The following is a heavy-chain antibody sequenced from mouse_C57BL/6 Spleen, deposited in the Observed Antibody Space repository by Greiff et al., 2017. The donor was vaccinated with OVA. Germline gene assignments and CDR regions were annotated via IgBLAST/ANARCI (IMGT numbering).Heavy chain of an antibody. CDR2: IYPGNGST. J-gene: IGHJ2*01. V-gene: IGHV1-55*01. CDR1: GYTFTSYW. CDR3: ARELRTPCDD. D-gene: IGHD3-2*02. Sequence: QVHVQQPGAELVQPGASVKMSCKASGYTFTSYWITWVKQRPGQGLEWIGDIYPGNGSTTYTEKFKGKATLTVDTSSSTAYMQLSSLTSEDAAEKYCARELRTPCDDWGKGTTLTVSS.